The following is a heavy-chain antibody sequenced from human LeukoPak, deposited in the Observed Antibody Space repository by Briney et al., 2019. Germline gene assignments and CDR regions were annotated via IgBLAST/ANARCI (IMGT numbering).Heavy chain of an antibody. CDR3: ARGSIAARPEDFYYFDY. V-gene: IGHV4-59*01. D-gene: IGHD6-6*01. J-gene: IGHJ4*02. CDR1: GGSISSYY. Sequence: PSETLSLTCTVSGGSISSYYWSWIRQPPGKGLEWIGYIYYSGSTNFNPSLKSRVTISVDTSKNQFSLKLSSVTAADTAVYYCARGSIAARPEDFYYFDYWGQGTLVTVSS. CDR2: IYYSGST.